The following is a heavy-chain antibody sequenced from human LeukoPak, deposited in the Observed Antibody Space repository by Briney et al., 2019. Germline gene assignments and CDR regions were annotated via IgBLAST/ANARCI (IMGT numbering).Heavy chain of an antibody. CDR1: LDSTTSNF. CDR3: AREILGGFNPGAY. J-gene: IGHJ4*02. Sequence: SETLSLTCTVSLDSTTSNFWSWVRQPPGKGLEWTGEIHRSGSPNYNPSLQSRATISIDRSRNQIALELSSVTAADTAVYYCAREILGGFNPGAYWGQGTLVTVSS. CDR2: IHRSGSP. D-gene: IGHD1-14*01. V-gene: IGHV4-4*02.